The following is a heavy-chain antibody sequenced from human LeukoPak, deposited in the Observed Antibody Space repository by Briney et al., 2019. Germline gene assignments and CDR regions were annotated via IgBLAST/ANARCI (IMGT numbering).Heavy chain of an antibody. CDR2: INPNSGGT. D-gene: IGHD3-10*01. CDR3: ARGPRITLVRGGQWYYYMDV. Sequence: GASVKVSCKASGYTFIGYYMHWVRQAPGQGLEWMGWINPNSGGTNYAQKFQGRVTMTRDTSISTAYMELSSLRSDDTAVYYCARGPRITLVRGGQWYYYMDVWGKGTTVTISS. CDR1: GYTFIGYY. J-gene: IGHJ6*03. V-gene: IGHV1-2*02.